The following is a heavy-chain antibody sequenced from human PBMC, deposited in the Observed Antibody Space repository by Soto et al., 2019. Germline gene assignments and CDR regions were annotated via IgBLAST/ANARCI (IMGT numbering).Heavy chain of an antibody. J-gene: IGHJ4*02. CDR2: IVPNVGTV. CDR1: GGTLSSFINYP. V-gene: IGHV1-69*06. D-gene: IGHD3-3*01. Sequence: SVKVSCKASGGTLSSFINYPINWVRQAPGQGLEWMGGIVPNVGTVNYAQQFQGRVTITADKSTGTAYMEVSRLRSEDTALYYCARRDTSGFLRYFDNWGQGTLVTVSS. CDR3: ARRDTSGFLRYFDN.